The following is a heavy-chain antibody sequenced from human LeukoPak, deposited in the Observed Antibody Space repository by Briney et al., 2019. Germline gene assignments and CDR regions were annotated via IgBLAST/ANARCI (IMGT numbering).Heavy chain of an antibody. Sequence: GGSLRLSCAASGFTFSSYSMNWVRQAPGKGLEWVSSISSSSSYIYYADSVKGWFTISRDNAKNSLYLQMNSLRAEDTAVYYCAGGLDIAVAGPGGYFDYWGQGTLVTVSS. CDR2: ISSSSSYI. D-gene: IGHD6-19*01. CDR3: AGGLDIAVAGPGGYFDY. J-gene: IGHJ4*02. V-gene: IGHV3-21*01. CDR1: GFTFSSYS.